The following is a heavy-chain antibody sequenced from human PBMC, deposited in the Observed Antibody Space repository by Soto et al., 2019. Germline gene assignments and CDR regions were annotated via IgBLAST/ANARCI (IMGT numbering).Heavy chain of an antibody. CDR2: INPNSGGT. D-gene: IGHD3-10*01. V-gene: IGHV1-2*02. CDR3: ARVEYYGSGINWFDP. Sequence: ASVKVSCKASGYTFTGYYMHWVRQAPGQGLEWMGWINPNSGGTNYAQKFQGRVTMTRDTSISTAYMELSRLRSDDTAVYYCARVEYYGSGINWFDPWGQGTLVTSPQ. CDR1: GYTFTGYY. J-gene: IGHJ5*02.